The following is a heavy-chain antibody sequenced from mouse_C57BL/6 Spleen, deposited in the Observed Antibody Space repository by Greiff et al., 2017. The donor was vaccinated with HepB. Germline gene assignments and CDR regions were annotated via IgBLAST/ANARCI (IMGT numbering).Heavy chain of an antibody. V-gene: IGHV1-26*01. CDR3: ARGASMVSYAMDY. J-gene: IGHJ4*01. CDR2: INPNNGGT. CDR1: GYTFTDYY. Sequence: VQLQQSGPELVKPGASVKISCKASGYTFTDYYMNWVKQSHGKSLEWIGDINPNNGGTSYNQKFKGKATLTVDKSSSTAYMELRSLTSEDSAVYYCARGASMVSYAMDYWGQGTSVTVSS. D-gene: IGHD1-1*02.